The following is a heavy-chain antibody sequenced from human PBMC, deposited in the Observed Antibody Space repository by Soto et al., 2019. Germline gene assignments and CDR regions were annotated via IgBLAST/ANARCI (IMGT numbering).Heavy chain of an antibody. V-gene: IGHV4-34*01. Sequence: QVQLQQWGAGLLKPSETLSLTCAVYGGSFIGYYWSWIRQPPGKGLEWSGEINHSGSTNYNPSLKSRVTISVDTSTKQLSLKLSSVTAADTAVYYCARGRRDIVVVPAAPVSRRYFDYWGQGTLVTVSS. CDR2: INHSGST. J-gene: IGHJ4*02. CDR1: GGSFIGYY. D-gene: IGHD2-2*01. CDR3: ARGRRDIVVVPAAPVSRRYFDY.